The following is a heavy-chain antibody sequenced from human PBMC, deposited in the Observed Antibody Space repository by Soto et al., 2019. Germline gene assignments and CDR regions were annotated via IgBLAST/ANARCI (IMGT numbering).Heavy chain of an antibody. Sequence: QVQLVQSGAEVKKPGASVKVSCKASGYTFTSYGISWVRQAPGQGLEWMGWISAYNGNTNYAQKFQGRVTMTTDPXTSTAYMELRSLRSDDTAVYYCARGGKYCTNGVCYFYGMDVWGQGTTVTVSS. D-gene: IGHD2-8*01. CDR3: ARGGKYCTNGVCYFYGMDV. CDR1: GYTFTSYG. CDR2: ISAYNGNT. V-gene: IGHV1-18*01. J-gene: IGHJ6*02.